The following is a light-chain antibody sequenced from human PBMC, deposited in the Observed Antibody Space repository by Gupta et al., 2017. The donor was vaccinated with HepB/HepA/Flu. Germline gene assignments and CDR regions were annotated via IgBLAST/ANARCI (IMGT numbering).Light chain of an antibody. V-gene: IGLV3-1*01. CDR3: PEWDSSTDLV. J-gene: IGLJ2*01. CDR1: TLGAKY. Sequence: SELTQSPSVPVSQGQTASITCSGDTLGAKYACWYQQKPGQSPVLVIYQDSKRPSGIPDRFSASNSGNTATLTISGTQAVDDAYYYCPEWDSSTDLVFGGGTKLTVL. CDR2: QDS.